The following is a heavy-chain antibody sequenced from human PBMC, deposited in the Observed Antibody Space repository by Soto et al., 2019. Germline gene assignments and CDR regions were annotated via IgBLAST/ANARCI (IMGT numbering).Heavy chain of an antibody. Sequence: EVQLVESGGGLVQPGRSLRLSCAASGFTFDDYAMHWVRQVPGKGLEWVSGINWTSGSIGYEDSVKGRFAISRDNAKNSLHLQMNSLSAEDTAFYYCVKDESINWYSGHFRHWGQGTLVTVSS. CDR3: VKDESINWYSGHFRH. D-gene: IGHD6-13*01. V-gene: IGHV3-9*01. J-gene: IGHJ1*01. CDR1: GFTFDDYA. CDR2: INWTSGSI.